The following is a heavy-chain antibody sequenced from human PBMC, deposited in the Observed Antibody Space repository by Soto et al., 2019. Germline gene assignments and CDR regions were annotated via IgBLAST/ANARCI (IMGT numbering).Heavy chain of an antibody. CDR1: GGSISSYY. Sequence: SETLSLTCTVSGGSISSYYWSWIRQPPGKGLEWIGYIYYSGSTNYNPSLKSRVTISVDTSKNQFSLKLSSVTAADTAVYYCAREGYCSSTSCFGGMDVWGQGTTVTVSS. V-gene: IGHV4-59*01. D-gene: IGHD2-2*01. J-gene: IGHJ6*02. CDR2: IYYSGST. CDR3: AREGYCSSTSCFGGMDV.